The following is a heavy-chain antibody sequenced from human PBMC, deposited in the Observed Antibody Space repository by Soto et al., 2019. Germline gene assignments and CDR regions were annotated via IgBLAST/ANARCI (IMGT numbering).Heavy chain of an antibody. CDR2: IYWDDDK. J-gene: IGHJ6*03. D-gene: IGHD3-16*01. CDR1: GFSLSTSGVG. Sequence: SGPTLVKPTPTLTLTCTFSGFSLSTSGVGVGWIRQPPGKALEWLALIYWDDDKRYSPSLKSRLTITKDTSKNQVVLTMTNMDPVDTATYYCAHRQMGHAISGLADYMDVWGKGTTVTVSS. V-gene: IGHV2-5*02. CDR3: AHRQMGHAISGLADYMDV.